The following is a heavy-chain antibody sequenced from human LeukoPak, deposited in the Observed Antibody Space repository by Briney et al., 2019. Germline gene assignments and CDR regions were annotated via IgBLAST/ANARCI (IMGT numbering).Heavy chain of an antibody. CDR3: ARDPSPYYDSSGYPDY. CDR1: GYTFTGYY. Sequence: ASVKVSCKASGYTFTGYYMHWVRQDPGQGLEWMGWINPNSGGTNYAQKFQGRVTMTRDTSISTAYMELSRLRSDDTAVYYCARDPSPYYDSSGYPDYWGQGTLVTVSS. D-gene: IGHD3-22*01. J-gene: IGHJ4*02. CDR2: INPNSGGT. V-gene: IGHV1-2*02.